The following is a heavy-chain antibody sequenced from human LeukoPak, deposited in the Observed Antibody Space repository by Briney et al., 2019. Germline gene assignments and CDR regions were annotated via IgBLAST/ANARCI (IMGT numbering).Heavy chain of an antibody. D-gene: IGHD5-12*01. CDR1: GYTFTGYY. V-gene: IGHV1-2*02. CDR2: INPNSGGT. J-gene: IGHJ5*02. CDR3: ARGIGLRFGPGKPDWFDP. Sequence: ASVKVSCKASGYTFTGYYMHWARQAPGQGLEWMGWINPNSGGTNYAQKFQGRVTMTRDTSISTAYMELSRLRSDDTAVYYCARGIGLRFGPGKPDWFDPWGQGTLVTVSS.